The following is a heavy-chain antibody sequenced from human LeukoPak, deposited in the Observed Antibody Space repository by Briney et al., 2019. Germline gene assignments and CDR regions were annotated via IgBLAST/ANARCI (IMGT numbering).Heavy chain of an antibody. J-gene: IGHJ3*02. V-gene: IGHV1-8*02. Sequence: ASVKVSCKASGYTFTNNAMSWVRQATGQGLEWMGWMNPNSGNTGYAQKFQGRVTMTRNTSISTAYMELSSLRSEDTAVYYCARNAMDDAFDIWGQGTMVTVSS. CDR1: GYTFTNNA. CDR2: MNPNSGNT. CDR3: ARNAMDDAFDI. D-gene: IGHD5-18*01.